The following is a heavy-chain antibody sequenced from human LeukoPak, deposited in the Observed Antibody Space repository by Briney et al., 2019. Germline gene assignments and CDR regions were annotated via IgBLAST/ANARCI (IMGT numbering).Heavy chain of an antibody. D-gene: IGHD3-22*01. CDR1: GGTFSSYA. CDR2: IIPILGIA. Sequence: SVKVSCKASGGTFSSYAISWVRQAPGQGLEWMGRIIPILGIANYAQKFQGRVTITADKSTSTAYMELSSLRSEDTAVYYCTDDSSGFDAFDIWGPGTMVTVS. CDR3: TDDSSGFDAFDI. V-gene: IGHV1-69*04. J-gene: IGHJ3*02.